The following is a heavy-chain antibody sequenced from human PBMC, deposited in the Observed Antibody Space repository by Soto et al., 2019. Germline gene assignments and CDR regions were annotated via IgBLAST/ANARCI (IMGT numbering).Heavy chain of an antibody. J-gene: IGHJ4*02. V-gene: IGHV4-4*02. Sequence: QVQLQESGPGLVKPSGTLSLTCAVSGGSVTSSNWWTWVRQPPGKGLQWIGEIYHSGSANYHPSLKSRVTISVDKSKNQFSLELSSVTAADTAVYSCARVERGPFDYWGQGTLVTVAS. CDR3: ARVERGPFDY. CDR1: GGSVTSSNW. CDR2: IYHSGSA.